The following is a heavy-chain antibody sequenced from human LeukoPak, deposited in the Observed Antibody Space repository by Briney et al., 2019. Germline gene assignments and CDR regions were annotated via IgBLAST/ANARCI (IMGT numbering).Heavy chain of an antibody. J-gene: IGHJ4*02. D-gene: IGHD3-10*01. CDR3: AREGRRFGEFLLDY. CDR2: INHSGSA. V-gene: IGHV4-34*01. Sequence: SETLSLTCAVYGGSFSGYYWSWIRQPPGKGLEWIGEINHSGSANYNPSLKSRVTMSVDTSKNQFSLKLSSVTAADTAVYYCAREGRRFGEFLLDYWGQGTLVTVSS. CDR1: GGSFSGYY.